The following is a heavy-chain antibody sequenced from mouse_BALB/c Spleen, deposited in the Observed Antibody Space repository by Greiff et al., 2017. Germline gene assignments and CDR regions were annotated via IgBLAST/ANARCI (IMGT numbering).Heavy chain of an antibody. CDR1: GYSFTGYF. Sequence: VQLQQSGPELVKPGASVKISCKASGYSFTGYFMNWVMQSHGKSLEWIGRINPYNGDTFYNQKFKGKATLTVDKSSSTAHMELRSLASEDSAVYYCARGDPPFAYWGQGTLVTVSA. V-gene: IGHV1-20*02. J-gene: IGHJ3*01. D-gene: IGHD2-13*01. CDR3: ARGDPPFAY. CDR2: INPYNGDT.